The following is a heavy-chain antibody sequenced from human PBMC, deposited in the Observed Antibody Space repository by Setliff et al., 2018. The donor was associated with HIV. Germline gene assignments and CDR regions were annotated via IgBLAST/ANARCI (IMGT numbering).Heavy chain of an antibody. Sequence: ASVKVSCKASGYTFTSYGISWVRQAPGQGLEWMGWISAYNGNTNYAQKLQGRVTMTTDTTTSTAYMELRSLRSDDTAVYYCARGPPIVVVPAALWTFDYWGQGTLVTVSS. V-gene: IGHV1-18*01. CDR1: GYTFTSYG. CDR3: ARGPPIVVVPAALWTFDY. D-gene: IGHD2-2*01. J-gene: IGHJ4*02. CDR2: ISAYNGNT.